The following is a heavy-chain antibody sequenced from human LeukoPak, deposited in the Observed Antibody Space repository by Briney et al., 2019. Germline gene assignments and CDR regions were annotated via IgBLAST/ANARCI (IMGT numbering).Heavy chain of an antibody. V-gene: IGHV3-30*01. CDR2: ISYDGSNK. J-gene: IGHJ4*02. Sequence: GGSLRLSCAASGFTFSSYAMHWVRQAPGKGLEWVAVISYDGSNKYYADSVKGRFTISRDNSKNTLYLQMNSLRAEDTAVYYCARDQYSSSSGYFDYWGQGTLVTVSS. CDR3: ARDQYSSSSGYFDY. D-gene: IGHD6-6*01. CDR1: GFTFSSYA.